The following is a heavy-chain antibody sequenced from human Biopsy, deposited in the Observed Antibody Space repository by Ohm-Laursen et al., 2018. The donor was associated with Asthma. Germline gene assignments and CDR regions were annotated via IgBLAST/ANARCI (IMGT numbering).Heavy chain of an antibody. CDR2: IYYSGTT. D-gene: IGHD6-13*01. Sequence: TLSLTWSLSSGSGGYMRSGNYYWGWIRQPPGKGLEWIGSIYYSGTTYYNPSLGSRVTVPADTSKNQFSLKLTSVTAADTAVYYCVRGSSSWHHGPFHYYYGLDVWGQGTTATVSS. V-gene: IGHV4-39*01. CDR3: VRGSSSWHHGPFHYYYGLDV. CDR1: SGSGGYMRSGNYY. J-gene: IGHJ6*02.